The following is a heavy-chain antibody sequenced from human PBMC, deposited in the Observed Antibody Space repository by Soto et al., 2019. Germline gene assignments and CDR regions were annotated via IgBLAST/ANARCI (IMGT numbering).Heavy chain of an antibody. CDR2: INAGNGNT. Sequence: ASVKVSCKASGYTFTSYAMHWVRQAPGQRLEWMGWINAGNGNTKYSQKFQGRVTITRDTSASTAYMELSSLRSEDTAVYYCARDRPATSADCSGGSCYPGYNWFDPRGQRTPVTVSS. CDR3: ARDRPATSADCSGGSCYPGYNWFDP. J-gene: IGHJ5*02. CDR1: GYTFTSYA. V-gene: IGHV1-3*01. D-gene: IGHD2-15*01.